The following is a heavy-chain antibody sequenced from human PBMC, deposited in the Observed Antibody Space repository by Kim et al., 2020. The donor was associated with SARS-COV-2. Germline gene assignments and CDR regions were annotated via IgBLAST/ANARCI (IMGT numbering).Heavy chain of an antibody. Sequence: DKYYVDSGKGRFTISRDNAKNSLFRQMNSLRVDDTAVYYCATLSRGSGVDVWGRGTTVTVSS. J-gene: IGHJ6*02. CDR2: DK. V-gene: IGHV3-7*03. CDR3: ATLSRGSGVDV. D-gene: IGHD3-10*01.